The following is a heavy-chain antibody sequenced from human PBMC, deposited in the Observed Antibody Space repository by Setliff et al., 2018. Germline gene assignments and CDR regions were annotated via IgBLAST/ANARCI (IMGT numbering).Heavy chain of an antibody. D-gene: IGHD4-4*01. J-gene: IGHJ4*02. CDR3: AKSGDYSNRGHFDC. CDR1: GYTFTTYY. Sequence: ASVKVSCKASGYTFTTYYIHWVRQAPGQGLEWVGIINPSGGSTSYAQKFQGRVTMTRDTSTSTVYMELSSLRSEDTAMYFCAKSGDYSNRGHFDCWGQGTLVTVSS. CDR2: INPSGGST. V-gene: IGHV1-46*03.